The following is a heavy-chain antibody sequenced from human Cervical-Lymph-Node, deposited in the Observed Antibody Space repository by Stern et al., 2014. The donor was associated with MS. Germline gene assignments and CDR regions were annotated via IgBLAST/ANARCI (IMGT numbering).Heavy chain of an antibody. CDR3: MGVGDAMDV. CDR2: ISFVGSNK. J-gene: IGHJ6*02. V-gene: IGHV3-30*03. CDR1: GFSISSLG. Sequence: VQLVESGGGVVQPGRSLRLSWAASGFSISSLGMHWVRQAPGKVLECVAFISFVGSNKKYGDAVKGRFSISSDNSNNTMQMNSLRPEDTAVYYCMGVGDAMDVWGQGTTVIVS.